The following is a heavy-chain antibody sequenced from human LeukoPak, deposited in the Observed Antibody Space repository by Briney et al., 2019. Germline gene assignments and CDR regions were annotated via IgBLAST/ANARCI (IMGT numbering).Heavy chain of an antibody. V-gene: IGHV3-49*04. Sequence: GGSLRLSCTASGFTFGDYAMSWVRQAPGKGLEWVGFIRGKAYGGTTEYAASVKGRFTISRDDSKSIAYLQMNSLKTEDTAVYYCTTYFYDSSRHRGAGFDYWGQGTLVTVSS. CDR3: TTYFYDSSRHRGAGFDY. CDR1: GFTFGDYA. CDR2: IRGKAYGGTT. D-gene: IGHD3-22*01. J-gene: IGHJ4*02.